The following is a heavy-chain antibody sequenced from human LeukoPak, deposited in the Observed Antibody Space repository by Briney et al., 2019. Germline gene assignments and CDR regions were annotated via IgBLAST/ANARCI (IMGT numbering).Heavy chain of an antibody. CDR2: IYSGGTT. Sequence: PGGSLRLSCAASGFTVSSNSMTWVRQAPGKGLEWVSVIYSGGTTYYADSVKGRFTISRDNSKNTPYLQMNSLRLEDTAVYYCASSSWSRSNWFDPWGQGTLVTVSS. CDR1: GFTVSSNS. J-gene: IGHJ5*02. D-gene: IGHD6-13*01. CDR3: ASSSWSRSNWFDP. V-gene: IGHV3-66*02.